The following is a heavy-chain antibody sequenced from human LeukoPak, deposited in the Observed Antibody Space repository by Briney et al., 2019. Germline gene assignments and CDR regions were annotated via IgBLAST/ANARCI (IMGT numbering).Heavy chain of an antibody. CDR3: ARGIAVAGTGDAFDI. J-gene: IGHJ3*02. D-gene: IGHD6-19*01. V-gene: IGHV3-74*01. CDR1: GFTFSSYW. Sequence: GGSLRLSCAASGFTFSSYWMHWVRQAPGKGLVWVSRINSDGSSTSYADSVKGRFTISRDNAKNTLYLQMNSLRAEDTAVYYCARGIAVAGTGDAFDIWGQGTMVTVSS. CDR2: INSDGSST.